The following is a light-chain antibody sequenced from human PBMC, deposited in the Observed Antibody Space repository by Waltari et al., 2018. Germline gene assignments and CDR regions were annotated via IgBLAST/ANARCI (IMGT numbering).Light chain of an antibody. V-gene: IGLV1-40*01. J-gene: IGLJ1*01. CDR3: QSHDHSLHAYV. CDR1: SSNVGATYD. CDR2: ANS. Sequence: QSVLTQPPSVSGAPGQRVTISCTGLSSNVGATYDVHWYQQVPPTAPNLLIYANSNRPSGVPDRFSGSKSGTSASLAITGLQAEDEADYYCQSHDHSLHAYVFGTGTKVTVL.